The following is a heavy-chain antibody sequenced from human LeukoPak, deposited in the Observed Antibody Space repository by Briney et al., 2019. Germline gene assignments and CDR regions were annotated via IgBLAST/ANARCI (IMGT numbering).Heavy chain of an antibody. CDR2: IFYSRDT. Sequence: SETLSLTCTVSGGSISSSSYYWGWIRQPPGKGLEWIGSIFYSRDTYYNASLKSRVTISVDTSKKHFSLKLTSVTSADTAVYYCARRTSGGGLFDYWGQGTLVTVSS. CDR1: GGSISSSSYY. CDR3: ARRTSGGGLFDY. J-gene: IGHJ4*02. D-gene: IGHD3-10*01. V-gene: IGHV4-39*02.